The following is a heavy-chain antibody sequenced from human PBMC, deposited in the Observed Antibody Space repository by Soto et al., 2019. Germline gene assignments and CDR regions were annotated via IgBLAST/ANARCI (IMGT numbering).Heavy chain of an antibody. CDR1: SGPDRSHN. CDR3: VRQGIDYLHGLVDV. V-gene: IGHV4-59*08. Sequence: QVQLQQSGPRLVKPSETLSLICTVSSGPDRSHNWGWIRQPPGRGLEWIGYVYYTGDTAYNPSLRSWASISADTSTTASALTLSSVTAADPAVCYCVRQGIDYLHGLVDVWGQGTTVSVSS. CDR2: VYYTGDT. D-gene: IGHD4-17*01. J-gene: IGHJ6*02.